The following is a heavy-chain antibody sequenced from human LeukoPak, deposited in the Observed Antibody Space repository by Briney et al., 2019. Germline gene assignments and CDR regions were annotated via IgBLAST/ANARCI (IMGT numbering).Heavy chain of an antibody. Sequence: GGSLRLSCAGSGFTFSSYAMHWVRQAPGKGLEWVAVISYHGNNKFYADSVRGRFTISRDNSKNTLYLQMNSLRAEDAAVYFCAKAPVTSCRGAYCYPFDSWGQGTLVTVSS. J-gene: IGHJ4*02. CDR2: ISYHGNNK. CDR3: AKAPVTSCRGAYCYPFDS. D-gene: IGHD2-21*01. CDR1: GFTFSSYA. V-gene: IGHV3-30*04.